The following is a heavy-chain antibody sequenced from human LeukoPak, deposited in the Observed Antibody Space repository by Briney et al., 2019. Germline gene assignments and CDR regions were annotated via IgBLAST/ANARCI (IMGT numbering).Heavy chain of an antibody. Sequence: SETPSLTCSVSGGSISSYYWSWIRQPPGKGLEWIGYIYYSGSTNYNPSLKSRVTISVDTSKNQFSLKLSSVTAADTAVYYCARDNWNYGSSMDVWGQGTTVTVSS. CDR1: GGSISSYY. CDR3: ARDNWNYGSSMDV. V-gene: IGHV4-59*01. CDR2: IYYSGST. J-gene: IGHJ6*02. D-gene: IGHD1-7*01.